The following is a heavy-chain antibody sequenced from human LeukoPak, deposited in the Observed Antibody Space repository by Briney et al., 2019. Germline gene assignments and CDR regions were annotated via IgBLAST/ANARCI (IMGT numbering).Heavy chain of an antibody. CDR1: GFTFDDYA. J-gene: IGHJ5*02. Sequence: PGGSLRLSCAASGFTFDDYAMHWVRQAPGKGLEWVSGISWNSGSIGYADSVKGRFTISRDNAKNSLYLQMNSLRAEDTAVYYCAREDYDFWSGYNNWFDPWGQGTLVTVSS. CDR3: AREDYDFWSGYNNWFDP. V-gene: IGHV3-9*01. D-gene: IGHD3-3*01. CDR2: ISWNSGSI.